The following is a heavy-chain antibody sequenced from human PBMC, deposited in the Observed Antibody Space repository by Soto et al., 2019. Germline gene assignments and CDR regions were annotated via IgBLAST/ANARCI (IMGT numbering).Heavy chain of an antibody. CDR2: IKSKTDGGTI. D-gene: IGHD1-1*01. V-gene: IGHV3-15*01. Sequence: XVFLRLSFAASGFTFSNAWMTWVRQAPGKGLEWIGRIKSKTDGGTIYYAAAVKGRFTISRDDSKNTVYLQMNSLKTEDTAVYYCTTTGTIDHWGQGTMVTVSS. J-gene: IGHJ4*02. CDR3: TTTGTIDH. CDR1: GFTFSNAW.